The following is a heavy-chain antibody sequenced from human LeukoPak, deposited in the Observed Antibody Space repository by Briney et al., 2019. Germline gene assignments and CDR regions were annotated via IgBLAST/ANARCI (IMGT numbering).Heavy chain of an antibody. Sequence: ASVKVSCKASGYTFTSYGIGWVRQAPGQGLEWMGWINPNSGGTNYAQKFQGWVTMTRDTSISTAYMELSRLRSDDTAVYYCASVIAAAGTRNWYFDLWGRGTLVTVSS. CDR3: ASVIAAAGTRNWYFDL. J-gene: IGHJ2*01. D-gene: IGHD6-13*01. CDR2: INPNSGGT. V-gene: IGHV1-2*04. CDR1: GYTFTSYG.